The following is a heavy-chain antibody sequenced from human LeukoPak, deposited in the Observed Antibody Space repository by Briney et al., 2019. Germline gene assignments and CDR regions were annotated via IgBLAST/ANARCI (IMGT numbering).Heavy chain of an antibody. CDR2: ISPDGSTT. CDR1: GFTFSSYW. D-gene: IGHD3-3*01. CDR3: TRDFDFSSAI. V-gene: IGHV3-74*01. J-gene: IGHJ4*02. Sequence: GGSLRLSCAASGFTFSSYWMHWVRQAPGKGLVWVSRISPDGSTTGHADSVKGRFTTSRDNAKSTLFLQMNSLRAEDTAVYYCTRDFDFSSAIWGQGTLVTVSS.